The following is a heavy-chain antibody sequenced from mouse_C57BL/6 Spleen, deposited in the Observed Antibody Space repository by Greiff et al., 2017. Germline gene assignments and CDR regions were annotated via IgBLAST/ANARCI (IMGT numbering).Heavy chain of an antibody. Sequence: QVQLQQPGAELVRPGSSVKLSCKASGYTFTSYWMHWVKQRPIQGLEWIGNIDPSDSETHYNQKFKDKATLTVDKSSSTAYMQLSSLTSEDSAVYYCARGDYDGSYWYFDVWGTGTTVTVSS. V-gene: IGHV1-52*01. D-gene: IGHD2-4*01. CDR2: IDPSDSET. J-gene: IGHJ1*03. CDR1: GYTFTSYW. CDR3: ARGDYDGSYWYFDV.